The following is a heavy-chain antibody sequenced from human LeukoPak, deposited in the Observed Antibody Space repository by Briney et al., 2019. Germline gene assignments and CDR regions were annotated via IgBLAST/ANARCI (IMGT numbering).Heavy chain of an antibody. CDR3: ARPDTAWNPKI. CDR2: IYHSGST. V-gene: IGHV4-38-2*01. J-gene: IGHJ4*02. CDR1: GYSISSGYY. Sequence: SETLSLTCAVSGYSISSGYYWGWIRQPPGKGLEWIGSIYHSGSTYYNPSLKSRVTISVDTSKNQFSLKLSSVTAADTAVYYCARPDTAWNPKIWGQGTLVTVSS. D-gene: IGHD1-1*01.